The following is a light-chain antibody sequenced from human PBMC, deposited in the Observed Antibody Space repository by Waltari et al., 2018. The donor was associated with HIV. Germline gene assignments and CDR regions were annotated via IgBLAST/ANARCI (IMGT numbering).Light chain of an antibody. CDR3: CSYAGTYTYV. Sequence: QSALTQPRSVSGSPGQSVTISCTGTSSDIGYFDYVSWYQQYPGKAPKVIIYEVSQRPSGVPDRFTASKSGITASLTISWLQDEDDADYYCCSYAGTYTYVFGTGTTVTVL. CDR1: SSDIGYFDY. V-gene: IGLV2-11*01. J-gene: IGLJ1*01. CDR2: EVS.